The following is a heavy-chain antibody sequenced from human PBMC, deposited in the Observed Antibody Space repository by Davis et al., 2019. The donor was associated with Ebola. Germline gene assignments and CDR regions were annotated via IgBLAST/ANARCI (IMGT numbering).Heavy chain of an antibody. CDR2: ISYDGSNK. D-gene: IGHD5-12*01. CDR1: GFTFSGDG. V-gene: IGHV3-30*18. CDR3: AQYGGIVATSYYYYYGMDV. Sequence: GGSLRLSCAASGFTFSGDGMHWVRQAPGKGLEWVAVISYDGSNKYYADSVKGRFTISRDNSKNTLYLQMNSLGAKDTAVYYCAQYGGIVATSYYYYYGMDVWGRGTTVTVSS. J-gene: IGHJ6*02.